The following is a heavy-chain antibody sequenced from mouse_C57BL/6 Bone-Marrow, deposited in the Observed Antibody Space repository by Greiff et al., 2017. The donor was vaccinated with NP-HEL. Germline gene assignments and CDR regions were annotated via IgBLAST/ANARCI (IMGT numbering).Heavy chain of an antibody. D-gene: IGHD1-1*01. Sequence: VQLQQSGAELVKPGASVKMSCKASGYTFTSYWITWVKQRPGQGLEWIGDIYPGSGSTNYNEKFKSKATLTVDTSSSTAYMQLSSLTSEDSAVYYCARCGSSSYWYFDVWGTGTTVTVSS. CDR3: ARCGSSSYWYFDV. V-gene: IGHV1-55*01. CDR2: IYPGSGST. J-gene: IGHJ1*03. CDR1: GYTFTSYW.